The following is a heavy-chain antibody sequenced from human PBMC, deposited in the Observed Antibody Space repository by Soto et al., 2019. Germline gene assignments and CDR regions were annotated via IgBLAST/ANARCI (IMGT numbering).Heavy chain of an antibody. V-gene: IGHV3-7*05. Sequence: EVQLVESGGGLVQPGGSLRLSCAASGFTFNTYWMSWVRQAPGKGLEWVANIKTDGSEMSYVESVKGRFTISRDNAKNSLYLQMNSLRAEDTAVYWCAGWMVGGQGALVTVSS. CDR2: IKTDGSEM. D-gene: IGHD2-15*01. J-gene: IGHJ1*01. CDR3: AGWMV. CDR1: GFTFNTYW.